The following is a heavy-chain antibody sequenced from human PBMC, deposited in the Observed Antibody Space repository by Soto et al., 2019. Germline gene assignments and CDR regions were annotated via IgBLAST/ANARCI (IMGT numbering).Heavy chain of an antibody. J-gene: IGHJ6*03. Sequence: GGSLRLSCAASGFTFSSYAMSWVRQAPGKGLEWVSAISGSGGSTYYADSVKGRFTISRDNSKNTLYLQMNSLRAEDTAVYYCAKPRTVTTRYYYMDVWGKGTTVTVSS. CDR3: AKPRTVTTRYYYMDV. D-gene: IGHD4-17*01. V-gene: IGHV3-23*01. CDR2: ISGSGGST. CDR1: GFTFSSYA.